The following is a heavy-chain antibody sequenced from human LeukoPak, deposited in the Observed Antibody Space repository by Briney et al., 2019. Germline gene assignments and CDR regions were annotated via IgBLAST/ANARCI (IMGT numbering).Heavy chain of an antibody. CDR2: IYYSGSI. CDR3: ARINGGDAFDI. D-gene: IGHD4-23*01. V-gene: IGHV4-39*01. CDR1: GGSITSSSYY. Sequence: SETLSLTCTISGGSITSSSYYWGWIRQPPGKGLEWIGSIYYSGSIYYNPSLKSRVTISVDTSKNQFSLKLSSVTATDTAVYYCARINGGDAFDIWGQGTMVTVSS. J-gene: IGHJ3*02.